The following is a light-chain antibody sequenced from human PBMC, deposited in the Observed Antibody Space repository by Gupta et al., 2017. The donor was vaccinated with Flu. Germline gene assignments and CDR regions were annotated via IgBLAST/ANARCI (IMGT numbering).Light chain of an antibody. V-gene: IGKV4-1*01. J-gene: IGKJ3*01. CDR3: QQYYSSPPT. Sequence: NCKSSQSVLYSSNNKNYLAWYQQKPGQPPKLLIYWASTRESGVPDRFSGSGSGTDFTLTISSLQAEDVAVYYCQQYYSSPPTFGPGTKVDIK. CDR1: QSVLYSSNNKNY. CDR2: WAS.